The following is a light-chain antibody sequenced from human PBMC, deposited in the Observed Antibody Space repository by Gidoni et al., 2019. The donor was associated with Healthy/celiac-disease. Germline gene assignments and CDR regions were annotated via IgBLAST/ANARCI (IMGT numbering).Light chain of an antibody. J-gene: IGKJ4*01. V-gene: IGKV1-9*01. CDR2: AAS. CDR1: QGISSY. Sequence: DIQLTQSPSFLSASVGDRVTITCRASQGISSYLAWYQQKPGKAPKLLIYAASTLQSGVPSRFSGSGSGTELTLTISSLQPEDFATYYCQQLNSYPLTFXGXTKVEIK. CDR3: QQLNSYPLT.